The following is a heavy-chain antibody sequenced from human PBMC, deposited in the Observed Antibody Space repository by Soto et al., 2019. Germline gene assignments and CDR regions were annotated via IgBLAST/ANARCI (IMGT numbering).Heavy chain of an antibody. CDR1: GGSISSSSFH. Sequence: QLQLQESGPGLVKPSETLSLTCTVSGGSISSSSFHWGWIRQPPGKGLEWIGSIYYSGSTYYSPSLKSRVTISVDTSKTQFSLELRSVTAADTAVYYCARRERAAGTDWWFDPWGQGTLVTVSS. D-gene: IGHD6-13*01. V-gene: IGHV4-39*01. J-gene: IGHJ5*02. CDR2: IYYSGST. CDR3: ARRERAAGTDWWFDP.